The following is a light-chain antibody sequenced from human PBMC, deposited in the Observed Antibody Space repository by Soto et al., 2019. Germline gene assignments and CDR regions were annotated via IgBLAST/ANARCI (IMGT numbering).Light chain of an antibody. CDR2: GAS. CDR3: QQYNTWPRT. Sequence: EIVMTQSPSSLSVSLGERATLSCRASQSVSSNLAWYQQKPGQAPRLLIYGASTRASGIPARFTASGSGTEFTLTISSLQSEDFAVYYCQQYNTWPRTFGQGTKVDIK. V-gene: IGKV3-15*01. J-gene: IGKJ1*01. CDR1: QSVSSN.